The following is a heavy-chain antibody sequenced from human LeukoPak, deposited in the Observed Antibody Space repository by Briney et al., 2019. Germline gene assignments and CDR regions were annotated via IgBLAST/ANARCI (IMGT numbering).Heavy chain of an antibody. J-gene: IGHJ3*02. Sequence: KPSETLSLTCTVSGGSISSNSYYWGWIRQPPGKGLEWIGSIYYSGSSYYNPSLKSRVTISIDTSKSQFSLKLSSVTAADTAVYYCARHRIAASDDAFDIWGQGTMVTVSS. CDR1: GGSISSNSYY. V-gene: IGHV4-39*01. CDR2: IYYSGSS. D-gene: IGHD6-13*01. CDR3: ARHRIAASDDAFDI.